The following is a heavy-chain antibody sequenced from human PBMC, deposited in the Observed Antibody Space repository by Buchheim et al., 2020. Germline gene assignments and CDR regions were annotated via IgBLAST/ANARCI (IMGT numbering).Heavy chain of an antibody. V-gene: IGHV4-34*01. Sequence: QVQLQQWGAGLLKPSETLSLTCAVYGGSFSGYYWSWIRQPPGKGLEWIGEINHSGSTNYNPSLKSRVTISVDTSKNQFPLKLSSVTAADTAVYYCARERYYYGSGSYYPYYYYGMDVWGQGTT. CDR2: INHSGST. J-gene: IGHJ6*02. D-gene: IGHD3-10*01. CDR1: GGSFSGYY. CDR3: ARERYYYGSGSYYPYYYYGMDV.